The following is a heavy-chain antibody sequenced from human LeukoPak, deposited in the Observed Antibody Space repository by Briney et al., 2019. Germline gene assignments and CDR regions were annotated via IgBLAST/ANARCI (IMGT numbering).Heavy chain of an antibody. J-gene: IGHJ4*02. CDR3: ARGGVKRTRHYDFWSGYEGGFDY. CDR2: INHSGST. CDR1: GGSFSGYY. V-gene: IGHV4-34*01. D-gene: IGHD3-3*01. Sequence: PSETLSLTCAVYGGSFSGYYWSWIRQPPGKGLEWIGEINHSGSTNYNPSLKSRVTISVDTSKNQFSLKLSSVTAADTAVYYCARGGVKRTRHYDFWSGYEGGFDYWGQGTLVTVSS.